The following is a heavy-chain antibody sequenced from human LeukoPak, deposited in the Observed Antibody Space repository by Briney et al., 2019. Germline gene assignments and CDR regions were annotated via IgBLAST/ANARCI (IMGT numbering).Heavy chain of an antibody. D-gene: IGHD3-16*01. V-gene: IGHV4-59*11. CDR3: ARGSPWGWFDP. J-gene: IGHJ5*02. CDR2: IYYSGTT. CDR1: SGSISSHY. Sequence: SETLSLTCTVSSGSISSHYWSWMRQPPGKGLEWIGYIYYSGTTNYNPSLKSRVTISVDTSKNQFSLKLSSVTAADTAVYYCARGSPWGWFDPWGQGTLVTVSS.